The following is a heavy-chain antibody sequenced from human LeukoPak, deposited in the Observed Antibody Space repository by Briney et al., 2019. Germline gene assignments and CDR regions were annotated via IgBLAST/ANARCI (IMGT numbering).Heavy chain of an antibody. CDR1: GLIFARYA. V-gene: IGHV3-23*01. D-gene: IGHD6-6*01. CDR3: AKWKYSNSGIDDY. Sequence: GGSLRLSCAASGLIFARYAMNWVRQAPGKGLEWVSTISGSGGRTYYADSVKGRFTISRDNSKNMLYLQMNSLRAEDTAVYYCAKWKYSNSGIDDYWGQGTLVTVSS. CDR2: ISGSGGRT. J-gene: IGHJ4*02.